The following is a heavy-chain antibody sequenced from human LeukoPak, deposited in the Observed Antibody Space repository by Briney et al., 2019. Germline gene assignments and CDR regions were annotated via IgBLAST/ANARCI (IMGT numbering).Heavy chain of an antibody. D-gene: IGHD3-9*01. Sequence: SETLSLTCAVYGGSFSGYYWSWIRQPPGKGLEWIGEINHSGSTNYNPSLKSRVTISVDTSKNQFSLKLSSVTAADTAVYYCARGKVLTGLRYFDWLSYYFDYWGRGTLVTVSS. CDR1: GGSFSGYY. V-gene: IGHV4-34*01. CDR3: ARGKVLTGLRYFDWLSYYFDY. CDR2: INHSGST. J-gene: IGHJ4*02.